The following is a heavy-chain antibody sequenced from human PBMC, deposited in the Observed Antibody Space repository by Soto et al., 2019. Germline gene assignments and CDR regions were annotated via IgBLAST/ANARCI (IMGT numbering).Heavy chain of an antibody. CDR2: INHSGST. CDR1: GGSFSSYY. Sequence: SETLSLTCAVYGGSFSSYYWSWIRQPPGKGLEWIGEINHSGSTNYNPSLKSRVTISVDTSKNQFSLKLSSVTAADTAVYYCARVSVHLWLTYYYDVLDFCGQGTSVTVSS. V-gene: IGHV4-34*01. D-gene: IGHD5-18*01. CDR3: ARVSVHLWLTYYYDVLDF. J-gene: IGHJ6*02.